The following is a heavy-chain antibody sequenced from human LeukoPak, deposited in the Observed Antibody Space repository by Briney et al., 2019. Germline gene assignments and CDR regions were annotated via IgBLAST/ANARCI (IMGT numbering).Heavy chain of an antibody. J-gene: IGHJ4*02. CDR2: INWNGGST. Sequence: GGSLRLSCAAPGXTFDDYGMSWVRQAPGKGLEWVSGINWNGGSTGYADSVKGRFTISRDNAKNSLYLQMNSLRAEDTALYYCARALGGDYDYWGQGILVTVSS. D-gene: IGHD2-21*01. CDR3: ARALGGDYDY. CDR1: GXTFDDYG. V-gene: IGHV3-20*04.